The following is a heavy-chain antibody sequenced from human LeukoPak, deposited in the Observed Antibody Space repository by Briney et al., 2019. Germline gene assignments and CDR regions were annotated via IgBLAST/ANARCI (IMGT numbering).Heavy chain of an antibody. Sequence: PGGSLRLSCAASGFTFSSYDMSWVRQAPGKGLEWVSAISGSGGSTYYADSVKGRLTISRDNSKNTLYLQMNSLRAEDTAVYYSAKDREEVEMATIVDYWGQGTLVTVSS. D-gene: IGHD5-24*01. J-gene: IGHJ4*02. CDR1: GFTFSSYD. CDR3: AKDREEVEMATIVDY. V-gene: IGHV3-23*01. CDR2: ISGSGGST.